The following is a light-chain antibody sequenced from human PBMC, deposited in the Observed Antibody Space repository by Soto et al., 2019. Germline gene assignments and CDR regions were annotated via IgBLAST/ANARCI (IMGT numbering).Light chain of an antibody. J-gene: IGKJ1*01. V-gene: IGKV3-20*01. CDR3: LQYGSSPRT. CDR1: QSVSSNF. Sequence: EIVLTQSPGTLSLSPGDRATLSCRASQSVSSNFLAWYQQKPGQAPRLLIYGASIRATGIPDRFSGSGSGTDFTLTIRRLEPEEFAMYFCLQYGSSPRTFGQGTKVEIK. CDR2: GAS.